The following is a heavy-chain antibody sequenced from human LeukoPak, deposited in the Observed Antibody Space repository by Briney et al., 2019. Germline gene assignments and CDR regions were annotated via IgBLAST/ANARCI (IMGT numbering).Heavy chain of an antibody. V-gene: IGHV4-59*01. CDR1: GGSISSYY. D-gene: IGHD3-22*01. CDR2: IYYSGST. J-gene: IGHJ4*02. CDR3: ARGTYYYDSSGSYYFDY. Sequence: SETLSLTCTVSGGSISSYYWSWVRQPPGKGLEWLGYIYYSGSTNYNPSLKSRVTISVNQSKNQFSLKLSSVTAADTAVYYCARGTYYYDSSGSYYFDYWGQGTLVTVSS.